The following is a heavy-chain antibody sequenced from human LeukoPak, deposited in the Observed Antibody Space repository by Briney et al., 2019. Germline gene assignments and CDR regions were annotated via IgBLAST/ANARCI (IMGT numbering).Heavy chain of an antibody. CDR1: GGSFSGYY. V-gene: IGHV4-34*01. CDR3: ARAGFGLAPHRGTPFDY. J-gene: IGHJ4*02. Sequence: SETLSLTCAVYGGSFSGYYWSWIRQPPGKGLEWIGEINHSGSSNYNASLKSRVTISVDTSKNQFSLKLTSVTAADTAVYYCARAGFGLAPHRGTPFDYWGQGTLVTVSS. CDR2: INHSGSS. D-gene: IGHD3-10*01.